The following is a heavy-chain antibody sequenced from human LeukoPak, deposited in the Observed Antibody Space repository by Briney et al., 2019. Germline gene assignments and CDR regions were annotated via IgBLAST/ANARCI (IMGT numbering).Heavy chain of an antibody. J-gene: IGHJ4*02. Sequence: PSETLSLTCTVSGGSISSGDYYWSWIRQPPGKGLEWIGYIYYSGSTYYNPSLKSRVTISVDTSKNQFSLKLSSVTAADTAVYYCATELRYLRCVDYWGQGTLVTVSS. CDR2: IYYSGST. CDR3: ATELRYLRCVDY. V-gene: IGHV4-30-4*01. D-gene: IGHD4-17*01. CDR1: GGSISSGDYY.